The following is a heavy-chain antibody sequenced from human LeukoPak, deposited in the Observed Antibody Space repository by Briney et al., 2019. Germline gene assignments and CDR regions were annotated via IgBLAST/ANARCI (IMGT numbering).Heavy chain of an antibody. CDR2: IKEDGSEK. J-gene: IGHJ4*02. CDR1: GFSFSSYW. CDR3: GRSGIVTTAVPF. V-gene: IGHV3-7*01. Sequence: GGSLRLFCAASGFSFSSYWMSWVRQAPGKGLEWVANIKEDGSEKNYVDSVKGRFTISRDNAKNSLYLQMNTLRAEDTAVYYCGRSGIVTTAVPFWGQGTLVTVSS. D-gene: IGHD1-26*01.